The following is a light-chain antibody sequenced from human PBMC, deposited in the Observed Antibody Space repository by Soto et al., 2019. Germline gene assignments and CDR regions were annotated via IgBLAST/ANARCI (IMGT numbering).Light chain of an antibody. CDR2: KVS. CDR1: QSLVYRDGNTH. V-gene: IGKV2-30*01. CDR3: KPGTHWHPVT. J-gene: IGKJ1*01. Sequence: DVVMTQSPLSLPVTLGQPASISCSSSQSLVYRDGNTHLSWFHQRPGQSPRLLIDKVSNRDSGVTDRFSGSGSCTYFTLQISRVEAEDVGVSYCKPGTHWHPVTFGQGTKVEI.